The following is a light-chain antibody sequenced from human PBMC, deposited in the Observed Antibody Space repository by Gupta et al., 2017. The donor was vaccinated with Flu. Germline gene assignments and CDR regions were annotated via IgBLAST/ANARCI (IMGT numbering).Light chain of an antibody. CDR3: QSADSSGTYWV. CDR2: KDS. CDR1: ALPKQY. Sequence: SSELTQPPSVSVSPGQTARTTCSGDALPKQYAYWYQQKPGQAPVLGIYKDSQRPSGIPERFSGSSSGTTVTLTISGVQAEDEADYYCQSADSSGTYWVFGGGTKLTVL. J-gene: IGLJ3*02. V-gene: IGLV3-25*02.